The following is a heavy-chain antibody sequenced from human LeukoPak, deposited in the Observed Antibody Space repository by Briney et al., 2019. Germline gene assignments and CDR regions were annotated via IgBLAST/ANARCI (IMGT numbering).Heavy chain of an antibody. CDR2: LCRSGRSL. CDR1: GLTLSRLA. CDR3: AKDAGLLGGIVLMVYAKENWFDP. Sequence: PGGSLTLLCAASGLTLSRLAMRGVRHAPGKGLVGVSALCRSGRSLYHAPQVKSQFTISTDNSKNTLYLQMNSLRAEDTAVYYCAKDAGLLGGIVLMVYAKENWFDPWGQGTLVTVSS. V-gene: IGHV3-23*01. J-gene: IGHJ5*02. D-gene: IGHD2-8*01.